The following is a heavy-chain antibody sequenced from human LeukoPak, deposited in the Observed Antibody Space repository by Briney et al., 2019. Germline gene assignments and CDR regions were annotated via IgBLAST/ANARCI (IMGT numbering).Heavy chain of an antibody. V-gene: IGHV4-39*07. CDR1: GGSISSSSYY. Sequence: SETLSLTCTVSGGSISSSSYYWGWIRQPPGKGLEWIGSIYYSGSTYYNPSLKSRVTISVDTSKNQFSLKLSSVTAADTAVYYCAREYERWLQLRGGFDYRGQGTLVTVSS. J-gene: IGHJ4*02. CDR2: IYYSGST. D-gene: IGHD5-24*01. CDR3: AREYERWLQLRGGFDY.